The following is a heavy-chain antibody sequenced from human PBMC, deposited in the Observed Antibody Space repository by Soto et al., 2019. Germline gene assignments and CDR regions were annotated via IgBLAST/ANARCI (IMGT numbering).Heavy chain of an antibody. CDR1: GFIFDDYA. CDR3: AKASSAVARTFDI. J-gene: IGHJ3*02. V-gene: IGHV3-23*01. D-gene: IGHD2-15*01. Sequence: EVQLLESGGDLVQPGGSLRLSCTASGFIFDDYAMSWVRQAPGKGLEWVSTIGGSGRYTYHADSVKGRFTISRDNSKNALFLQMNSLRAVDTAVYYCAKASSAVARTFDIWGQGTMVTISS. CDR2: IGGSGRYT.